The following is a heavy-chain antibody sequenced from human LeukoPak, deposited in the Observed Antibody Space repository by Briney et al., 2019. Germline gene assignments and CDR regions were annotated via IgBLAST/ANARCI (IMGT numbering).Heavy chain of an antibody. CDR1: GFTFSSSA. Sequence: GGSLRLSCAASGFTFSSSAVSWVRQAPGKGLEWVSIISGSSDYVCYADSVRGRFTISRDNSKNTLYLQMNSLRAEDTAVYYCAKVAGGYYFDYWGQGTLVTVSS. CDR3: AKVAGGYYFDY. J-gene: IGHJ4*02. V-gene: IGHV3-23*01. CDR2: ISGSSDYV. D-gene: IGHD3-10*01.